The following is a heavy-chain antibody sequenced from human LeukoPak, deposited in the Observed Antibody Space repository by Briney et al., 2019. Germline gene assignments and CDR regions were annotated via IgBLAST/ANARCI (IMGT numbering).Heavy chain of an antibody. CDR3: ASRPKMTTVTQDY. J-gene: IGHJ4*02. Sequence: PGGSLRLSCVVSGFTFSSYWMSWVRQAPGKGLEWVANIKQDGTEKYYVDSVKGRFTISRDNAKNSLYLQMNSLRAEDTAVYYCASRPKMTTVTQDYWGQGTLVTVSS. CDR1: GFTFSSYW. D-gene: IGHD4-17*01. V-gene: IGHV3-7*01. CDR2: IKQDGTEK.